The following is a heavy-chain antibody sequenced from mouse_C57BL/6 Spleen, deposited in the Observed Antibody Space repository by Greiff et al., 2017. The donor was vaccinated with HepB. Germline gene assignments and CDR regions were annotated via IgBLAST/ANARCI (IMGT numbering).Heavy chain of an antibody. V-gene: IGHV1-19*01. J-gene: IGHJ3*01. CDR3: ARISGRGVFAY. CDR2: INPYNGGT. Sequence: EVHLVESGPVLVKPGASVKMSCKASGYTFTDYYMNWVKQSHGKSLEWIGVINPYNGGTSYNQKFKGKATLTVDKSSSTAYMELNNLTSEDSAVYYCARISGRGVFAYWGQGTLVTVSA. CDR1: GYTFTDYY. D-gene: IGHD6-2*01.